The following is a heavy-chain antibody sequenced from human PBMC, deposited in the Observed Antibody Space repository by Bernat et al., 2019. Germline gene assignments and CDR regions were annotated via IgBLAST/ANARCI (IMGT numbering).Heavy chain of an antibody. V-gene: IGHV4-59*08. Sequence: QMQLQESGPGLVKSSETLSLTCSVSGGSVSGYYWSWVRQPPGKGLEWIGYIYYSGTTNYNPSLKSRVTLSIDTSKNQFSLKLRSVTAADTAVYYCARRGSGWFFDYWGPGTLAIVSS. J-gene: IGHJ4*02. CDR2: IYYSGTT. D-gene: IGHD6-19*01. CDR1: GGSVSGYY. CDR3: ARRGSGWFFDY.